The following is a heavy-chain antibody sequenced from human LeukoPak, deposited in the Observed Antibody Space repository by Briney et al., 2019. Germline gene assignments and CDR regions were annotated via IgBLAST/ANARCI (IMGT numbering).Heavy chain of an antibody. CDR1: GFTFSNYW. CDR2: INSDGSST. J-gene: IGHJ4*02. V-gene: IGHV3-74*01. D-gene: IGHD1-26*01. CDR3: AREGPTGALN. Sequence: GGSLRLSCAVSGFTFSNYWMHWVRQAPGKGLVWVSRINSDGSSTTYADSVKGRFTISRDNSKNTLYLQMNSLRAEDTAVYYCAREGPTGALNWGQGTLVTVSS.